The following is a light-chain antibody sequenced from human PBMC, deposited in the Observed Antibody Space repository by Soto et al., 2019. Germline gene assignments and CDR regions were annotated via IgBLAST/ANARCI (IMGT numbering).Light chain of an antibody. V-gene: IGLV2-14*01. CDR3: SSYTSGGSYV. J-gene: IGLJ1*01. CDR2: DVS. Sequence: QSALTQPASVSGSPGLSIAISCTGNSRDVGGYNSVSWYQQQPGKVPKLMIYDVSNRPSGVSNRFSGSKSGNTASLTISGLQAEDEGDYYCSSYTSGGSYVFGTGTKVTVL. CDR1: SRDVGGYNS.